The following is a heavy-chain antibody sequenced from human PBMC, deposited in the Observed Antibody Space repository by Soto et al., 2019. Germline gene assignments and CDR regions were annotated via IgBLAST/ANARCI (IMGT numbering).Heavy chain of an antibody. V-gene: IGHV3-9*01. CDR2: ISWNSGSI. Sequence: EVQLVESGGGLVQPGRSLRLSCAASGFTFDDYAMHWVRQAPGKGLEWVSGISWNSGSIGYADSVKGRFTISRDNAKNSLYLQMNSLRAEDTALYYCAKDRPYYYYGMDVWGQGTTVTVSS. J-gene: IGHJ6*02. CDR3: AKDRPYYYYGMDV. CDR1: GFTFDDYA.